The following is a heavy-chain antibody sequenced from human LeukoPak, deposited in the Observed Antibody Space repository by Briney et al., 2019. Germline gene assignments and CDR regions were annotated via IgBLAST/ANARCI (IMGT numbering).Heavy chain of an antibody. CDR1: GYTFTSYA. CDR2: INAGNGNT. J-gene: IGHJ4*02. CDR3: ARISRDRGYSYGPEGY. Sequence: ASVKVSCKASGYTFTSYAMHWVRQAPGQRLEWMGWINAGNGNTKYSQKFHGRVTITRDTSASTAYMELRSLRSDDTAVYYCARISRDRGYSYGPEGYWGQGTLVTVSS. D-gene: IGHD5-18*01. V-gene: IGHV1-3*01.